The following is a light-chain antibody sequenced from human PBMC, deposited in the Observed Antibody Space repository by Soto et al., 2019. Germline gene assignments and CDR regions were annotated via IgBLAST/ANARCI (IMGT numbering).Light chain of an antibody. J-gene: IGKJ1*01. V-gene: IGKV3-20*01. CDR1: QSVSNN. Sequence: EIVMTQSPATLSVSPGERATLSCRASQSVSNNLAWYQQQPGQAPMLLIFGASNRATGIPDRFSGSGSGTDFTLTISRLEPEDFAVYYCQQYGSSPWTFGQGTKVDI. CDR3: QQYGSSPWT. CDR2: GAS.